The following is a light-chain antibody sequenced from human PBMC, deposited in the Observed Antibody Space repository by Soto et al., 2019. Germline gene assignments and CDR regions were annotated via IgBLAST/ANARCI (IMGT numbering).Light chain of an antibody. Sequence: DIQMTQSPSSLSASVGDRVTITCRASQGIGYYLAWYQQKPGKVPKPLIYAASTLQSGVPSRFSGSGSGTDFTLTISSLQPEDFATYYCHKYNSAVWTFGEGPKVEIK. CDR1: QGIGYY. V-gene: IGKV1-27*01. CDR3: HKYNSAVWT. CDR2: AAS. J-gene: IGKJ1*01.